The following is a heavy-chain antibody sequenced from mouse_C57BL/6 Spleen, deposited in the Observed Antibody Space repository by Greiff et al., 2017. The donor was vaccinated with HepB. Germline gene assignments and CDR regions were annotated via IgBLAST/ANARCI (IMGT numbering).Heavy chain of an antibody. CDR3: ARRDYSNSFFDY. V-gene: IGHV1-80*01. CDR1: GYAFSSYW. J-gene: IGHJ2*01. Sequence: QVQLQQSGAELVKPGASVKISCKASGYAFSSYWMNWVKQRPGKGLGWIGQIYPGDGDTNYNGKFKGKATLTADKSSSTAYMQLSSLTSEDSAVYFCARRDYSNSFFDYWGQGTTLTVSS. D-gene: IGHD2-5*01. CDR2: IYPGDGDT.